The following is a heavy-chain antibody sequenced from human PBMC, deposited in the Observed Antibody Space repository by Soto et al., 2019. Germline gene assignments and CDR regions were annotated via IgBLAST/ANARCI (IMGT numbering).Heavy chain of an antibody. V-gene: IGHV3-30*18. Sequence: GGSLRLSCAASGFTFSSYGMHWVRQAPGKGLEWVAVISYDGSNKYYADSVKGRFTISRDNSKNTLYLQMNSLRAEDTAVYYCAKVEWLYYYYGMDVWGQGTTVTV. CDR2: ISYDGSNK. J-gene: IGHJ6*02. CDR3: AKVEWLYYYYGMDV. D-gene: IGHD3-3*01. CDR1: GFTFSSYG.